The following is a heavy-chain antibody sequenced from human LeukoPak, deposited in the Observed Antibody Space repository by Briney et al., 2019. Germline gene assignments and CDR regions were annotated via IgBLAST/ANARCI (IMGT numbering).Heavy chain of an antibody. Sequence: SQTLSLTCTVSGGSISSGGYYWSWIRQHPGKGLEWIGYIYYSGSTYYNPSLKSRVTISVDTSKNQFSLKLSSVTAADTAAYYCPRVRLKRIDYWGQGTLVTVSS. CDR3: PRVRLKRIDY. V-gene: IGHV4-31*03. CDR2: IYYSGST. CDR1: GGSISSGGYY. D-gene: IGHD3-16*01. J-gene: IGHJ4*02.